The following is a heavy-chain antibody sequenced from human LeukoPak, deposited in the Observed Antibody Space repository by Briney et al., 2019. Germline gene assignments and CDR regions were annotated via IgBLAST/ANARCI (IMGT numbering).Heavy chain of an antibody. Sequence: GGSLRLSCAASGFTFSSYWMHWVRQAPGKGLVWVSRINSDGSSSSYADSVKGRFTTSRDNAKSTLYLQMNSLRAEDTAVYYCARGEDLESWFDPWGQGTLVTVSS. CDR3: ARGEDLESWFDP. V-gene: IGHV3-74*01. J-gene: IGHJ5*02. D-gene: IGHD3-3*01. CDR2: INSDGSSS. CDR1: GFTFSSYW.